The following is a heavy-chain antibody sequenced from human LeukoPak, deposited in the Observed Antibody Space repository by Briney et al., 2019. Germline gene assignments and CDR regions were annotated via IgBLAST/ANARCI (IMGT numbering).Heavy chain of an antibody. J-gene: IGHJ4*02. CDR3: ARDGDSPMVDFDY. CDR1: GYTFTDFY. Sequence: ASVKLSCKTSGYTFTDFYCYWLRQAPGQGLEWVGWIFPRNGDTNYAQKFQDRVTLTRDTSISTAYMELSRLTSDDTAIYYCARDGDSPMVDFDYWGQGTLVTVS. V-gene: IGHV1-2*02. D-gene: IGHD5-18*01. CDR2: IFPRNGDT.